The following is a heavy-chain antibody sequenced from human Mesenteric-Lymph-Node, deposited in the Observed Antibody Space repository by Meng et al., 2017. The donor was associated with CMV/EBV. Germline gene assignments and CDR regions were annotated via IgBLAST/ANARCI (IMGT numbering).Heavy chain of an antibody. V-gene: IGHV1-2*06. J-gene: IGHJ4*02. CDR1: GYTFTGYY. D-gene: IGHD6-13*01. CDR2: IKPDSGST. Sequence: CKASGYTFTGYYMPWVRQAPGQGIEWMGRIKPDSGSTHYAQEFQGRVTMTRDTSISTAYMELSRLRSDDTAVYYCARVEQQLVKCFDYWGQGTLVTVSS. CDR3: ARVEQQLVKCFDY.